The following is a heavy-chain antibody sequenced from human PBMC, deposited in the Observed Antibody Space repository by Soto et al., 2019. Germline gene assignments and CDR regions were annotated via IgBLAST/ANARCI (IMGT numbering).Heavy chain of an antibody. V-gene: IGHV1-46*01. D-gene: IGHD3-22*01. CDR1: GGGFGRYS. J-gene: IGHJ4*02. CDR3: ARLSSSGYYQGDY. Sequence: GTSAEVSCEACGGGFGRYSSSWVRQANGQGLEWMGGIIPSGGSTSYAQKFQGRVTMTRDTSTSTVYMELSSLRSEDTAVYYCARLSSSGYYQGDYWGQGTLVTVSS. CDR2: IIPSGGST.